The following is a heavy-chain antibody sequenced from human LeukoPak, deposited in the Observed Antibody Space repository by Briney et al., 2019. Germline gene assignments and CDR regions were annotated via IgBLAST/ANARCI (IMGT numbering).Heavy chain of an antibody. CDR3: ARDVQQWLALYGMDV. V-gene: IGHV3-30-3*01. D-gene: IGHD6-19*01. J-gene: IGHJ6*02. Sequence: GRSLRLSCAASGFTFNYHAMHWVRQAPGKGLEWVAVISYDGSNKYYADSVKGRFTISRDNSKNTLYLQMNSLRAEDTAVYYCARDVQQWLALYGMDVWGQGTTVTVSS. CDR1: GFTFNYHA. CDR2: ISYDGSNK.